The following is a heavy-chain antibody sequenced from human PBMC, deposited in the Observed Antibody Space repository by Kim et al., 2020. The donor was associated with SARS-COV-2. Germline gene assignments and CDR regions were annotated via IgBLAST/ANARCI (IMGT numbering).Heavy chain of an antibody. CDR3: TTDPSNRSHYVVFGGGEAASNHY. CDR2: IKSKTDGGTT. J-gene: IGHJ4*02. D-gene: IGHD3-16*01. CDR1: GFTFSNAW. V-gene: IGHV3-15*01. Sequence: GGSLRLSCAASGFTFSNAWMSWVRQAPGKGLEWVGRIKSKTDGGTTDYAAPVKGRFTISRDDSKNTLYLQMNSLKTEDTAVYYCTTDPSNRSHYVVFGGGEAASNHYWGQGTLVTVSS.